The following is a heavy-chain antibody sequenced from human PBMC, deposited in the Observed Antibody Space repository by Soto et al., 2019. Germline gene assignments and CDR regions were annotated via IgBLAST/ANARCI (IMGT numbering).Heavy chain of an antibody. J-gene: IGHJ4*02. CDR2: IWFDGSNK. CDR1: GFTFSSHG. CDR3: ARDGYASGWLDC. D-gene: IGHD6-19*01. V-gene: IGHV3-33*01. Sequence: PGGSLRLSCAASGFTFSSHGMHWVRQAPGKGLEWVAVIWFDGSNKYYPDSVKGRFTISRDNSKNTLYLQMNSLRAEDTAVYYCARDGYASGWLDCWGQGTLVTVSS.